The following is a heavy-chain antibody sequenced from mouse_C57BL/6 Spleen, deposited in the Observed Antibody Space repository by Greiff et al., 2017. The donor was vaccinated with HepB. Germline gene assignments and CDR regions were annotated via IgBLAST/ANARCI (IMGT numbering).Heavy chain of an antibody. CDR2: IDPANGNT. CDR3: ARHYYRKAWFAY. J-gene: IGHJ3*01. V-gene: IGHV14-3*01. Sequence: EVQLQQSVAELVRPGASVKLSRTASGFNIKNTYMHWVKQRPEQGLEWIGRIDPANGNTKYAPKFQGKATITADTSSNTAYLPLSSLTSEDTAIYYCARHYYRKAWFAYWGEGPLVTVSA. D-gene: IGHD2-1*01. CDR1: GFNIKNTY.